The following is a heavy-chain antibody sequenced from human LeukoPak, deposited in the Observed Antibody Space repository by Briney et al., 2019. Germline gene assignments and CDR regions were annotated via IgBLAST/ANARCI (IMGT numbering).Heavy chain of an antibody. CDR2: IYYSGST. Sequence: PSETLSLTCTVSGGSISSYYWSWIRQPPGKGLEWIGYIYYSGSTNYNPSLKSRVTISVDTSKNQFSLKLSSVTAADTAVYYCARLTIAAAGTRRFDPWGQGTLVTVSS. CDR1: GGSISSYY. D-gene: IGHD6-13*01. J-gene: IGHJ5*02. V-gene: IGHV4-59*01. CDR3: ARLTIAAAGTRRFDP.